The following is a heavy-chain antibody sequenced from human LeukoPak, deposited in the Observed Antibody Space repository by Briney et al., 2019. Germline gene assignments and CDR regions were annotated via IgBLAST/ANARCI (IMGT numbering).Heavy chain of an antibody. D-gene: IGHD2-2*01. CDR2: IWYDGSNK. CDR1: GFTFSSYG. J-gene: IGHJ4*02. CDR3: ETDCSSTSCYPI. V-gene: IGHV3-33*01. Sequence: GGSLRLSCAASGFTFSSYGMHWVRQAPGKGLEWVAVIWYDGSNKYYADSVKGRFTISRDNSKNTLYLQMNSLRAEDTAVYYCETDCSSTSCYPIWGQGTLVTVSS.